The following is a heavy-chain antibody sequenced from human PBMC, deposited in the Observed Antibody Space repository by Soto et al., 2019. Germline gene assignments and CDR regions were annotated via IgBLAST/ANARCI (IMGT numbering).Heavy chain of an antibody. V-gene: IGHV1-69*13. D-gene: IGHD1-26*01. CDR2: IIPIFGTA. CDR3: AREWELLHSSLAY. J-gene: IGHJ4*02. Sequence: SVNVSCKASGGTFSSYAISWVRQAPGQGLEWMGGIIPIFGTANYAQKFQGRVTITADESTSTAYMELSSLRSEDTAVYYCAREWELLHSSLAYWGQGTLVTVSS. CDR1: GGTFSSYA.